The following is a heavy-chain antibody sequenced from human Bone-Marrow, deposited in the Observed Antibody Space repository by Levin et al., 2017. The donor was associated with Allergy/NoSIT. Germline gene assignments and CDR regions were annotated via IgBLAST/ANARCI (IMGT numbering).Heavy chain of an antibody. D-gene: IGHD3-10*01. J-gene: IGHJ5*02. CDR1: GGSFRGYY. Sequence: SETLSLTCAVTGGSFRGYYYWTWIRQSPGKGLEWIGEVHYSGSTNFNPSLKSRVSMSVDTSKNQFSLKLTSVTAADTAVYYCARGQRYYGSWIYHNSYDPWGQGILVTVSS. CDR3: ARGQRYYGSWIYHNSYDP. CDR2: VHYSGST. V-gene: IGHV4-34*01.